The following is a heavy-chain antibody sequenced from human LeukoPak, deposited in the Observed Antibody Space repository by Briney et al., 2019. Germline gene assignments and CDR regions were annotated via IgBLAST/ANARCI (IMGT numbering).Heavy chain of an antibody. Sequence: GRSLRLSCTASGFNFGSDAMHWVRQAPGKGLEWVAFIWSDGSNDHYADSVKGRFTISRDNSRSTLYLQMNSLRPEDTAIYYCAREGYYGSGSPPSLYFDYWGQGTLVTVSS. CDR2: IWSDGSND. D-gene: IGHD3-10*01. J-gene: IGHJ4*02. V-gene: IGHV3-33*01. CDR1: GFNFGSDA. CDR3: AREGYYGSGSPPSLYFDY.